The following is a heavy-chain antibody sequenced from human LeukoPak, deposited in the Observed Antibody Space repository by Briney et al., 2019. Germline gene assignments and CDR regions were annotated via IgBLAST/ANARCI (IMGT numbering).Heavy chain of an antibody. CDR1: GFTVSSSY. Sequence: PGGSLRLSCAASGFTVSSSYMSWVRQAPGKGLEWVSVIYSGGSTYYADSVKGRFTISRDNSKNTLYLQMGSLRAEDMAVYYCARVAGTHYYYMDVWGKGTTVTVSS. CDR3: ARVAGTHYYYMDV. CDR2: IYSGGST. D-gene: IGHD6-19*01. J-gene: IGHJ6*03. V-gene: IGHV3-53*05.